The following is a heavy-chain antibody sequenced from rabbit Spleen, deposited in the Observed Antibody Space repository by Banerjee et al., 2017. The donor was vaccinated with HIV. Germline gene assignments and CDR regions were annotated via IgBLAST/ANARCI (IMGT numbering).Heavy chain of an antibody. V-gene: IGHV1S45*01. CDR2: IYGGSSGST. CDR3: ARTADSTAYDRFRWDL. Sequence: QEQLVESGGGLVKPEGSLTLTCKASGFSFSNSYWICWVRQAPGKGPEWIGCIYGGSSGSTYYAGWAKGRFTISKTSSTTVTLQVNSLTAADTATYFCARTADSTAYDRFRWDLWGQGTLVTVS. CDR1: GFSFSNSYW. D-gene: IGHD7-1*01. J-gene: IGHJ3*01.